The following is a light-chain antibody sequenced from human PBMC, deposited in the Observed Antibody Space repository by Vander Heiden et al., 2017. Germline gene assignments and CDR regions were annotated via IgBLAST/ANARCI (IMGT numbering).Light chain of an antibody. CDR2: SNN. V-gene: IGLV1-44*01. Sequence: QSVLTHPLSASGTPGQRVTISCSGSSSNSGSKTVHWYQQLPGTAPKLLIDSNNQRPSGVPDRFSGSKSGTSASLAISGLQSEDEADYYCAAWDDSLNGPVFGGGTKLTVL. J-gene: IGLJ2*01. CDR3: AAWDDSLNGPV. CDR1: SSNSGSKT.